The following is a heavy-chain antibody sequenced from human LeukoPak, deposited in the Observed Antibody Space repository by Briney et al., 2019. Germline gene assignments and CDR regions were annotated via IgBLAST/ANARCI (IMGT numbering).Heavy chain of an antibody. D-gene: IGHD2-2*01. CDR3: ATDQGEGTRLFDY. V-gene: IGHV1-24*01. Sequence: ASVKVSCKASGYTFTSYGISWVRQAPGRGLEWMGGFDPEDGETIYAQKFQGRVTMTEDTSTDTAYMELSSLRSEDTAVYYCATDQGEGTRLFDYWGQGTLVTVSS. J-gene: IGHJ4*02. CDR1: GYTFTSYG. CDR2: FDPEDGET.